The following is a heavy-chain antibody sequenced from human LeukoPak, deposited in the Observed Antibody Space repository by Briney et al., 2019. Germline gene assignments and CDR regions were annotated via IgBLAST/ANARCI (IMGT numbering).Heavy chain of an antibody. CDR1: GFTFSDYY. Sequence: GGSLRLSCAASGFTFSDYYMSWIRQAPGKGLEWVPYISSSGSTIYYADSVKGRFTISRDNAKNSLYLQMNSLRAEDTAVYYCARGGKIQLKLPSFDYWGQGTLVTVSS. J-gene: IGHJ4*02. CDR3: ARGGKIQLKLPSFDY. D-gene: IGHD5-18*01. V-gene: IGHV3-11*01. CDR2: ISSSGSTI.